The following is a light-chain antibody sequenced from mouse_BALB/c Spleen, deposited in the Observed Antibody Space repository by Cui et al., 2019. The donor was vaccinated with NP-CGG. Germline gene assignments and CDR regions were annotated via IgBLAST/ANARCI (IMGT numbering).Light chain of an antibody. V-gene: IGLV1*01. J-gene: IGLJ1*01. CDR2: GTN. CDR1: TGTVTTSNY. Sequence: QAVFTQGSALTTSPGETVTLTCRSSTGTVTTSNYANWVQEEPDHLFTGLIGGTNNRAPGVPARFSGSLIGDKAALTITGAQTEDEAIYFCALWYSNHWVFGGGTKLTVL. CDR3: ALWYSNHWV.